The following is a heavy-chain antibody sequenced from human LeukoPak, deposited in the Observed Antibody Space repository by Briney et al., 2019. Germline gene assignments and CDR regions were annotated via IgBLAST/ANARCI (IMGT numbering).Heavy chain of an antibody. CDR2: IYYSGGT. J-gene: IGHJ5*02. D-gene: IGHD3-10*01. CDR3: ASSTMVRGSSFWFDP. CDR1: GGSISSYY. Sequence: SETLSLTCTVSGGSISSYYWGWIRQPPGKGLEWIGYIYYSGGTNYNPSLKSRVTISVDTSKNQFSLKLSSVTAADTAVYYCASSTMVRGSSFWFDPWGQGTLVTVSS. V-gene: IGHV4-59*01.